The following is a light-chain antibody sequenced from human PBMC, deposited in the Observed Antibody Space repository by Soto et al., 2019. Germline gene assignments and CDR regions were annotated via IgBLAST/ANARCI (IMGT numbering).Light chain of an antibody. CDR1: ESVSSN. CDR2: GAS. Sequence: VMTQSPATLSVSPVERATLSCRASESVSSNLAWYQQRPGQAPRLLIYGASTRATDTPVRFRGSGSGTEFTLTISSLQSEDFAVYYCQQYNNLPPSIIFGQGTRLEIK. J-gene: IGKJ5*01. V-gene: IGKV3-15*01. CDR3: QQYNNLPPSII.